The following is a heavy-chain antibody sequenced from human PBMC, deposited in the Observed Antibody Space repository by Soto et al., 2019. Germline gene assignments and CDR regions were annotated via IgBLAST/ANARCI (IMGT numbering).Heavy chain of an antibody. Sequence: EVQLVESGGGLVQPGRSLRLSCAASGFTFDDYAMHWVRQAPGKGLEWVSGISWNSGSIGYADSVKGRFTISRDNAKNSLYLQMNSLRAEDTALYYCAKAKGSIAARPGYFDYWGQGTLVTVSS. J-gene: IGHJ4*02. D-gene: IGHD6-6*01. V-gene: IGHV3-9*01. CDR2: ISWNSGSI. CDR3: AKAKGSIAARPGYFDY. CDR1: GFTFDDYA.